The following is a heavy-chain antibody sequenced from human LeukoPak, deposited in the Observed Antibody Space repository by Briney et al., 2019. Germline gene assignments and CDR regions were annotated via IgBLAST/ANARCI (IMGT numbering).Heavy chain of an antibody. V-gene: IGHV1-8*02. CDR1: GGTFSSYA. Sequence: ASVKVSCKASGGTFSSYAISWVRQATGQGLEWMGWMNPNSGNTGYAQKFQGRVTMTRNTSIRTAYMELSSLRSEDTAVYYCASNAGGYSSSWYIFGPTSRDWFDPWGQGTLVTVSS. J-gene: IGHJ5*02. D-gene: IGHD6-13*01. CDR3: ASNAGGYSSSWYIFGPTSRDWFDP. CDR2: MNPNSGNT.